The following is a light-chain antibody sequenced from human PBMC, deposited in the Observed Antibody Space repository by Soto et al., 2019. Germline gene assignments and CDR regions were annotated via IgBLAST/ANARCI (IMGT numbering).Light chain of an antibody. V-gene: IGKV3-15*01. CDR3: QQYKNWPPYT. Sequence: EIVMTQSPVTLSVSLGERATLSCRASQSVSSNLAWYQQKLGQAPRLLIYGASTRATGIPARFSGSGSGTEFILTISSLQSEDFAVYYCQQYKNWPPYTFGQGTKLEIK. J-gene: IGKJ2*01. CDR2: GAS. CDR1: QSVSSN.